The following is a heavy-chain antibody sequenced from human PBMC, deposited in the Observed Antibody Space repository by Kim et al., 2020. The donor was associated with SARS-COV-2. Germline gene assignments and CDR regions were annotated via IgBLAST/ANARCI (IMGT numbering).Heavy chain of an antibody. CDR3: ARDTYRFFDL. V-gene: IGHV3-7*01. Sequence: GGSLRLSCVASGFIFSPYWMGWVRQAPGKGLEWVVNINEDGSDKYYVESVKGRFTIARDSAKNSLYLQMSSLRAEDTAVYYCARDTYRFFDLWGRGTLVT. D-gene: IGHD5-12*01. J-gene: IGHJ2*01. CDR1: GFIFSPYW. CDR2: INEDGSDK.